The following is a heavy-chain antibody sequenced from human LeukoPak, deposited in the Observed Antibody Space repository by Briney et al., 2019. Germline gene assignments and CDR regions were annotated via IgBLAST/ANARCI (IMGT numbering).Heavy chain of an antibody. V-gene: IGHV3-21*01. D-gene: IGHD1-20*01. J-gene: IGHJ4*02. CDR1: GFTFSSYS. CDR3: ARGRTNWSADY. CDR2: ISSSSSYI. Sequence: GGSLRLSCAASGFTFSSYSMNWVRQAPGEGLEWVSSISSSSSYIYFADSVKGRFTISRDNAKNSLYLQMNSLRVEDTAVYYCARGRTNWSADYWGQGTLVTVSS.